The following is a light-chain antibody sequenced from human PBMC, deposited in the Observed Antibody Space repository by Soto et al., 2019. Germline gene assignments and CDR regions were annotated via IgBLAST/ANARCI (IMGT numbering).Light chain of an antibody. CDR2: FAS. CDR3: HQYTAWPLT. CDR1: QTVYNN. V-gene: IGKV3-15*01. J-gene: IGKJ4*01. Sequence: IVMTQSPATLSVSPGEKATLSCRASQTVYNNLAWYQQKPGQAPRLLVYFASTRAAGIPARFSGSESRKAHSLTISSLQSEDFALYYCHQYTAWPLTFGGGPKVETK.